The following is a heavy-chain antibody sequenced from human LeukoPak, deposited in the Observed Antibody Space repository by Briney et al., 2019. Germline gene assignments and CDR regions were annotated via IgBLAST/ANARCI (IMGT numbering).Heavy chain of an antibody. D-gene: IGHD1-14*01. CDR1: GFTFSSYA. J-gene: IGHJ4*02. CDR3: AKPARTDYVDY. Sequence: GGSLRLSCAASGFTFSSYAMNWVRQAPGKGLEWASAINGGGSSTYYADSVKGRFTISRDNSKNTLYLQMNSLRAEDTAVYYCAKPARTDYVDYWGQGTLVTVSS. CDR2: INGGGSST. V-gene: IGHV3-23*01.